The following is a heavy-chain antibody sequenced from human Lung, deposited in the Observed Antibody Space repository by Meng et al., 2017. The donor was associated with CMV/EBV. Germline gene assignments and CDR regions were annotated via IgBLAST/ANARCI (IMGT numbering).Heavy chain of an antibody. CDR1: DTFGSYT. CDR3: ARAPPYCSGGPCYSFDH. V-gene: IGHV1-69*02. J-gene: IGHJ4*02. D-gene: IGHD2-15*01. CDR2: IIPILAVT. Sequence: DTFGSYTLSWVRQAPGQGLEWMGRIIPILAVTNYAQHFQGRVKITADKSTFTAYMELSSLGSEDTAVYYCARAPPYCSGGPCYSFDHWGQGTLVTVSS.